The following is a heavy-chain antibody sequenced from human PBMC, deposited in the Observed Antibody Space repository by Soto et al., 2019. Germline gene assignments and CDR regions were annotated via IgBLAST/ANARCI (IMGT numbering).Heavy chain of an antibody. D-gene: IGHD4-17*01. V-gene: IGHV1-69*02. CDR2: IIPILGIA. CDR3: ATPDYGDWNFDY. J-gene: IGHJ4*02. Sequence: QVQLVQSGAEVKKPGSSVKVSCKASGGTYSSYTISWVRQAPGQGLEWMGRIIPILGIANYAQKFQGRVTITADKSTSTAYMELSSLRSEDTAVYHCATPDYGDWNFDYRGQGTLVTVSS. CDR1: GGTYSSYT.